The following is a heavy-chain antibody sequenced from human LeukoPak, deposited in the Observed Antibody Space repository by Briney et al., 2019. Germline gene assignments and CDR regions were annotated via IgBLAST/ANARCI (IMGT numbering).Heavy chain of an antibody. Sequence: SETLSLTCTVSGGSISSYYWSWMRQPPGKGLEWIGYIYYSGSTNYNPSLKSRVTISVDTSKNQFSLKLSSVTAADTAVYFCAVEDCSGTSCPFNYWGQGTLVTVSS. CDR3: AVEDCSGTSCPFNY. D-gene: IGHD2-2*01. J-gene: IGHJ4*02. CDR2: IYYSGST. V-gene: IGHV4-59*08. CDR1: GGSISSYY.